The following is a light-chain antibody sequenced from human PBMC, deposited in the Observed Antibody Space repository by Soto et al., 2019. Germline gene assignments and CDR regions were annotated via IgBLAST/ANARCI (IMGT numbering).Light chain of an antibody. CDR1: QSVGRNY. J-gene: IGKJ4*01. Sequence: EIVLTQSPGTLSLSPGERGTLSCRASQSVGRNYLAWYQQKPGQAPRLLIYGASSRATGFPDRFSGSGSGTDFTLTISRLEPEDLAVYYCQQYASSPLTFGGGTKVEIK. V-gene: IGKV3-20*01. CDR3: QQYASSPLT. CDR2: GAS.